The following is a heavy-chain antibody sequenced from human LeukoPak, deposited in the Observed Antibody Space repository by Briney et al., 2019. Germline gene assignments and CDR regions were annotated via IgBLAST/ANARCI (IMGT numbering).Heavy chain of an antibody. CDR2: IYYSGST. V-gene: IGHV4-30-4*08. D-gene: IGHD1-14*01. CDR3: ARASEGSLHIYYYYYMDV. CDR1: GGSISSGDYY. J-gene: IGHJ6*03. Sequence: SETLSLTCTVSGGSISSGDYYWSWIRQPPGKGLEWIGYIYYSGSTYYNPSLKSRVTISVDTSKNQFSLKLSSVTAADTAVYYCARASEGSLHIYYYYYMDVWGKGTTVTVSS.